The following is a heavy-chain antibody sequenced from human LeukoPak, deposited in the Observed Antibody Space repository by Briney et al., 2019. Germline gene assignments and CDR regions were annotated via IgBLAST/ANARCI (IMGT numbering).Heavy chain of an antibody. J-gene: IGHJ6*02. Sequence: NYYVDSVKGRFTISRDNAKNSLYLQMSNLRAEDTAVYFCARGGGLAVWGQGATVTVSS. CDR3: ARGGGLAV. CDR2: N. V-gene: IGHV3-7*04.